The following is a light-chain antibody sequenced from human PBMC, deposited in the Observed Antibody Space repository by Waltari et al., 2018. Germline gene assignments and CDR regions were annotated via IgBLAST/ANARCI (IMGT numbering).Light chain of an antibody. J-gene: IGLJ2*01. CDR3: SSYRMSSTLGV. Sequence: QSALTQPPSVSGSPGQSVTISCTGTSSDVGSYNRVSWYQQSPGTAPKLIIYEVSNRPSGFPDRCSGSKSGNTASLTISVLQAEDEADYYCSSYRMSSTLGVLGGGTKLTVL. V-gene: IGLV2-18*02. CDR1: SSDVGSYNR. CDR2: EVS.